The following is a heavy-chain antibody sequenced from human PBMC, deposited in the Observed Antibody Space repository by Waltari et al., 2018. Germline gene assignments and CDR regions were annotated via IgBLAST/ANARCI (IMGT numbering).Heavy chain of an antibody. D-gene: IGHD5-18*01. CDR1: GYTLTSCD. J-gene: IGHJ4*02. CDR3: ARGFTAMVWNC. V-gene: IGHV1-8*02. CDR2: VNPEIGDT. Sequence: QVQPVQSGAEVKKPGASVRVSCKASGYTLTSCDNNWVRQATGQGLEWMGWVNPEIGDTGHAQKFQGRVTRPSNTSRSTAYMGLSSLRSEVTAVYYCARGFTAMVWNCWGQGTLVTVSS.